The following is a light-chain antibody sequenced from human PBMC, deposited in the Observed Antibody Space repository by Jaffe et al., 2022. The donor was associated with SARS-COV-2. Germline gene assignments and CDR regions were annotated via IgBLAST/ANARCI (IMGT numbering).Light chain of an antibody. Sequence: QSVLTQPPSVSGAPGQSVTISCTGSSSNIGSVYDVHWYQQLPGTAPRLLIYANDKRPSGVPDRFSGSKSGTSASLAISGLRAEDEGDYYCQSYDSSLRGALVFGGGTKLTVL. CDR2: AND. CDR3: QSYDSSLRGALV. J-gene: IGLJ2*01. CDR1: SSNIGSVYD. V-gene: IGLV1-40*01.